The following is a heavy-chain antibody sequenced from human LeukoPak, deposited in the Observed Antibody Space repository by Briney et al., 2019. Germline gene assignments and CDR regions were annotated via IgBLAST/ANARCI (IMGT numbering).Heavy chain of an antibody. J-gene: IGHJ3*02. CDR2: IIPIFGTA. CDR1: GGTFSSYA. V-gene: IGHV1-69*06. CDR3: ARDREASLWFGELRNRGAFDI. Sequence: ASVKVSCKASGGTFSSYAISWVRQAPGQGLEWMGGIIPIFGTANYAQKFQGRVTITADKSTSTAYMELSSLRSEDTAVYYCARDREASLWFGELRNRGAFDIWGQGTMVTVSS. D-gene: IGHD3-10*01.